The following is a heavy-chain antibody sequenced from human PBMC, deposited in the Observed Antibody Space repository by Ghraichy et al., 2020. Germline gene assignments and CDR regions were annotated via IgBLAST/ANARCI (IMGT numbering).Heavy chain of an antibody. D-gene: IGHD2-21*02. J-gene: IGHJ4*02. V-gene: IGHV3-7*01. Sequence: LTLTCAASGFAYNSYWMNWFRQAPGKGLDWVAYIKYDGSAEYYVDSVKGRFAISRDNAKNSLFLQMNSLRAEDTAVYYCARGWGRFDYWGQGTLVTVSS. CDR2: IKYDGSAE. CDR3: ARGWGRFDY. CDR1: GFAYNSYW.